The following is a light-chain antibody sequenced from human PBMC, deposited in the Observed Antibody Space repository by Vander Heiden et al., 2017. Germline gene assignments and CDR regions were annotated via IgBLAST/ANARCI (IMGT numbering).Light chain of an antibody. V-gene: IGLV3-21*02. CDR3: QVWDSSSDHRWV. CDR2: DDS. CDR1: NIGSKS. J-gene: IGLJ3*02. Sequence: SSVLTPPPSVSVAPGQTARITCGGNNIGSKSVHWYQQKPGQAPVLVVYDDSDRPSGIPERFSGYNSGNTATLTISRVEAGEEADDYCQVWDSSSDHRWVFGGGTKLTVL.